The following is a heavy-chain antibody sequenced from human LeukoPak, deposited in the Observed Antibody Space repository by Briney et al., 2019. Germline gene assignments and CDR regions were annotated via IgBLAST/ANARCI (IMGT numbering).Heavy chain of an antibody. V-gene: IGHV3-7*01. CDR1: GFTFSSYW. D-gene: IGHD3-3*01. CDR3: ARVHDFWSGYQVLDY. J-gene: IGHJ4*02. Sequence: GGSLRLSCAASGFTFSSYWMSWVRQAPGKGLGWVANIKQDGSEKYYVDSVKGRFTISRDNAKNSLYLQMSSLRAEDTAVYYCARVHDFWSGYQVLDYWGQGTLVTVSS. CDR2: IKQDGSEK.